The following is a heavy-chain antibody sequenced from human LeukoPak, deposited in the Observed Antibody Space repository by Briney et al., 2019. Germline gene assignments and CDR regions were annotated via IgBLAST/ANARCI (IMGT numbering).Heavy chain of an antibody. J-gene: IGHJ4*02. Sequence: ASVKVSCKASGGTFSSYAISWVRQAPGQGLEWMGWISAYNGNTNYAQKLQGRVTMTTDTSTSTAYMELRSLRSDDTAVYYCARENPRGDYPDYWGQGTLVTVSS. CDR3: ARENPRGDYPDY. V-gene: IGHV1-18*01. CDR1: GGTFSSYA. CDR2: ISAYNGNT.